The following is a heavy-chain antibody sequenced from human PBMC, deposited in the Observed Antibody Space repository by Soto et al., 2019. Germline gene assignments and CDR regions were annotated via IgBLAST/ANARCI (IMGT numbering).Heavy chain of an antibody. CDR1: GGSISSSNSH. CDR2: VYYGGAIFYSGNI. D-gene: IGHD3-3*02. CDR3: VRYDRINMKPYSPEGFHI. V-gene: IGHV4-39*01. Sequence: PSETLSLTCAVSGGSISSSNSHWGWTRQPPGKGLEYIGSVYYGGAIFYSGNIYYNPSLKSRVTISVDTSKNQFSLRLSSVTAADTGVYYCVRYDRINMKPYSPEGFHIWGQGTMVT. J-gene: IGHJ3*02.